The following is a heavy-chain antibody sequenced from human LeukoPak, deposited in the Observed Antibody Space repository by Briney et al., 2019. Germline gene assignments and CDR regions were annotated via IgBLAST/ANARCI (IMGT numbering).Heavy chain of an antibody. CDR2: INHSGST. Sequence: SETLSLTCAVYGGSFSGYYWSWIRQPPGKGLEWIGEINHSGSTNYNPSLKSRVTISVDTSKSQFSLKLSSVTAADTAVYYCARLGVQLWTRGWFDPWGQGTLVTVSS. V-gene: IGHV4-34*01. CDR3: ARLGVQLWTRGWFDP. J-gene: IGHJ5*02. CDR1: GGSFSGYY. D-gene: IGHD5-18*01.